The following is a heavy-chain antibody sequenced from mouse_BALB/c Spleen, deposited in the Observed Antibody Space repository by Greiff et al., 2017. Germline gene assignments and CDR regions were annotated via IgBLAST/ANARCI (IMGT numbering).Heavy chain of an antibody. D-gene: IGHD2-3*01. J-gene: IGHJ1*01. V-gene: IGHV5-6-4*01. CDR3: TRDYDGYGYFDV. Sequence: EVQVVESGGGLVKPGGSLKLSCAASGFTFSSYTMSWVRQTPEKRLEWVATISSGGSYTYYPDSVKGRFTISRDNAKNTLYLQMSSLKSEDTAMYYCTRDYDGYGYFDVWGAGTTVTVSS. CDR2: ISSGGSYT. CDR1: GFTFSSYT.